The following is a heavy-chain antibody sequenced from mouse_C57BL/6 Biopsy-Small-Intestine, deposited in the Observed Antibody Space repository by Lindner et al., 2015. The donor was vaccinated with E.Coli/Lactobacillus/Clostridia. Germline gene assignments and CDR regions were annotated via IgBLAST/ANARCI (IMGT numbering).Heavy chain of an antibody. CDR3: ARRFGVPYTMDY. V-gene: IGHV1-9*01. D-gene: IGHD3-1*01. Sequence: VQLQESGAGLMKPGASVKLSCKATGYTFTGYWIEWVKQRPGHGLEWIGEILPGSGNTKSNEKFKGKATFTADTSSNTAYMQLSSLTIEDSAIYYCARRFGVPYTMDYWGQGTSVTVSS. CDR1: GYTFTGYW. J-gene: IGHJ4*01. CDR2: ILPGSGNT.